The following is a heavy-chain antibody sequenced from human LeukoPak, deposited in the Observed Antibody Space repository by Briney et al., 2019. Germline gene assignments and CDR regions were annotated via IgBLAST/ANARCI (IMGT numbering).Heavy chain of an antibody. J-gene: IGHJ5*02. CDR1: GYTFTSYY. CDR3: ARVGGYYGSGSYSSVDWFDP. V-gene: IGHV1-46*01. D-gene: IGHD3-10*01. CDR2: INPSGGST. Sequence: ASVKVSRKASGYTFTSYYMHWVRQAPGQGLEWMGIINPSGGSTSYAQKFQGRVTMTRDTSTSTVYMELSSLRSEDTAVYYCARVGGYYGSGSYSSVDWFDPWGQGTLVTVSS.